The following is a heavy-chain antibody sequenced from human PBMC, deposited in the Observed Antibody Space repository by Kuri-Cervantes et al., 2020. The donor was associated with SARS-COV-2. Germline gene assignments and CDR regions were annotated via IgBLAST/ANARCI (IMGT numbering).Heavy chain of an antibody. D-gene: IGHD6-19*01. Sequence: SETLSLTCTVSGGSISSYYWSWIRQPPGKGLEWIGYIYYSGSTNYNPSLKSRVTISVDTSKNQFSLKLSSVTAADTAVYYCARERGGQWLVCLGYFDYWGQGTLVTVSS. CDR2: IYYSGST. J-gene: IGHJ4*02. CDR3: ARERGGQWLVCLGYFDY. CDR1: GGSISSYY. V-gene: IGHV4-59*01.